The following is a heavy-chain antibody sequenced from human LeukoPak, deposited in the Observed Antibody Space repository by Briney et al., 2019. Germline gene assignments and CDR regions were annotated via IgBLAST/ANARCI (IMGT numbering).Heavy chain of an antibody. CDR1: GGTFSSYA. J-gene: IGHJ3*02. V-gene: IGHV1-69*04. D-gene: IGHD2-15*01. CDR3: ARSGGYCSGGSCQDAFDI. Sequence: SVKVSCKASGGTFSSYAISWVRQAPGQGLEWMGRIIPIPGIANYAQKFQGRVTITADKSTSTAYMELSSLRSEDTAVYYCARSGGYCSGGSCQDAFDIWGQGTMVTVSS. CDR2: IIPIPGIA.